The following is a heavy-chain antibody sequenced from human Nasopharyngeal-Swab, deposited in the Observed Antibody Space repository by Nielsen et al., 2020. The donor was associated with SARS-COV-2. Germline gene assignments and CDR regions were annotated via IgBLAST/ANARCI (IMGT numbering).Heavy chain of an antibody. J-gene: IGHJ4*02. Sequence: GESLKISCAASGFTFGTYWMTWVRQAPGKELEWVANIKQDGSEKYYVDSVKGRFTISRDNAKNSLYLQMNSLRAEDTAVYYCARVGWWFHYYFDYWGQGTLATVSS. V-gene: IGHV3-7*01. CDR3: ARVGWWFHYYFDY. D-gene: IGHD2-15*01. CDR2: IKQDGSEK. CDR1: GFTFGTYW.